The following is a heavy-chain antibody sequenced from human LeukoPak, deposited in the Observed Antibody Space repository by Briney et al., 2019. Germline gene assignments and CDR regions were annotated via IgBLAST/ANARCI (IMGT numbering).Heavy chain of an antibody. CDR1: GFTFSSYW. Sequence: GGSLRLSCAASGFTFSSYWMSWVRQAPGKGLEWVANIKQDGSEKYYVDSVKGRFTISRDNAKNSLYLQMNSLRAEDTAVYYCASDPDILTGWRCFDYWGQGTLVTVSS. D-gene: IGHD3-9*01. J-gene: IGHJ4*02. CDR2: IKQDGSEK. V-gene: IGHV3-7*01. CDR3: ASDPDILTGWRCFDY.